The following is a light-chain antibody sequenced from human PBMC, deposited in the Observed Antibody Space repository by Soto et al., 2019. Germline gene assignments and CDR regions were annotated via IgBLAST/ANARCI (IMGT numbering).Light chain of an antibody. J-gene: IGKJ2*01. V-gene: IGKV3-20*01. CDR2: GAS. CDR1: QSVSSSY. CDR3: QQYGNT. Sequence: EMGLTQSPGTLSLSPGERATLSCRASQSVSSSYLAWYQQKPGQAPRLLIYGASSRATGSPDRFSGSGSGTDFTLTISRLEPEDCAVYYCQQYGNTFGQGTKLEIK.